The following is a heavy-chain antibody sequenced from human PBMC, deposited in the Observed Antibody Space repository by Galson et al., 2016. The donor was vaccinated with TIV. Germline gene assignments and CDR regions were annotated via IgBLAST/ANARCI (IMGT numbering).Heavy chain of an antibody. CDR1: GFTFSSNT. J-gene: IGHJ6*01. Sequence: SLRLSCAASGFTFSSNTMNWVRQAPGKGLEWVSYISRDSRYTYYADSVKGRFTVSRDNGDNALYLQMNSLHQGPIGLPPGTLLQEHLWG. CDR3: TLLQEHL. V-gene: IGHV3-21*06. CDR2: ISRDSRYT.